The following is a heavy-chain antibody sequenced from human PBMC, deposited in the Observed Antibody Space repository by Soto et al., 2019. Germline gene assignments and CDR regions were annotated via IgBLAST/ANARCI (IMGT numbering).Heavy chain of an antibody. Sequence: QITLNESGPTQVKPRQTLTLTCTFPGFSLTTSGVGVGWIRQSPGKAPEWLPLIYWDDAKRYSPSLKSRLTITKDTSKNQVVLTMADLDPADTATYYCAHRVLRTVFGLVTTTAIYFDFWGQGTPVAVSS. CDR2: IYWDDAK. D-gene: IGHD3-3*01. CDR1: GFSLTTSGVG. CDR3: AHRVLRTVFGLVTTTAIYFDF. J-gene: IGHJ4*02. V-gene: IGHV2-5*02.